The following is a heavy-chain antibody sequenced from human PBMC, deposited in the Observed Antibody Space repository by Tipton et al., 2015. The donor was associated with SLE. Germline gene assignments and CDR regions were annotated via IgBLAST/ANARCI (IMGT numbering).Heavy chain of an antibody. Sequence: QLVQSGAEVKKPGAPVKVSCTTSGYTFTGHYMHWVRQAPGQGLEWMGRINPVTGGTDYAQKFQGRVTLTTDRATTTGYMELGSLTFDDTAVYYCGHRGIRNSSGFDVFVFWGRGTMITASS. V-gene: IGHV1-2*06. CDR1: GYTFTGHY. CDR2: INPVTGGT. D-gene: IGHD1-7*01. J-gene: IGHJ3*01. CDR3: GHRGIRNSSGFDVFVF.